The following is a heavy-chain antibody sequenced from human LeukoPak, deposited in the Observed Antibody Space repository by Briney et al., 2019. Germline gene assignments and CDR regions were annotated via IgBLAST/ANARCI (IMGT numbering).Heavy chain of an antibody. D-gene: IGHD4-17*01. J-gene: IGHJ4*02. CDR1: RYTLTELS. Sequence: ASVKVSCKVSRYTLTELSMHWVRQAPGKGLEWMGGFDPEDGETIYAQKFQGRVTMTEDTSTDTAYMELSSLRSEDTAVYYCASSPYGDYGRFDYWGQGTLVTVSS. V-gene: IGHV1-24*01. CDR3: ASSPYGDYGRFDY. CDR2: FDPEDGET.